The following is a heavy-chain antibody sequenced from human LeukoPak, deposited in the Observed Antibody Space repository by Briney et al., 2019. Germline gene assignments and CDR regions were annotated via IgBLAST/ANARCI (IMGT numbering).Heavy chain of an antibody. V-gene: IGHV3-48*02. CDR3: ARDYGDYDGGPSWSEIGY. Sequence: GGSLRLSCAASGFTFSSYSMNWVRQAPGKGLEWVSYISSSSSTIYYADSVKGRFTISRDNAKNSLYLQMNSLRDEDTAVYYCARDYGDYDGGPSWSEIGYWGQGTLVTVSS. D-gene: IGHD4-17*01. CDR1: GFTFSSYS. CDR2: ISSSSSTI. J-gene: IGHJ4*02.